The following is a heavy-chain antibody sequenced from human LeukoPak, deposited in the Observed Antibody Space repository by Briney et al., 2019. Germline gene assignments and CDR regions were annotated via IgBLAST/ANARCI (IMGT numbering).Heavy chain of an antibody. J-gene: IGHJ4*02. CDR3: AKVLQLYGDFDY. CDR1: GFTFSSYG. V-gene: IGHV3-30*02. CDR2: IRYDGSNK. D-gene: IGHD4-17*01. Sequence: GGSLRLSCAASGFTFSSYGMHWVRQAPGKGLEWVAFIRYDGSNKYYADSVKGRFTISRDNSKNTLYLQMNRLRAEDTAVYYCAKVLQLYGDFDYWGQGTLVTVSS.